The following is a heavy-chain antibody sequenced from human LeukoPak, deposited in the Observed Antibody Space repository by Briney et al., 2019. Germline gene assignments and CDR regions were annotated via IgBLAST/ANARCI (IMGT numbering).Heavy chain of an antibody. CDR2: INPSGGST. J-gene: IGHJ4*02. CDR3: ARGPGRYYFDY. V-gene: IGHV1-46*01. CDR1: GYTFTNYY. Sequence: ASVKASCKASGYTFTNYYMHWVRQAPGQGLEWMGIINPSGGSTTYAQKFQGRVTMTRDTSTSTVYMELSSLRSEDTALYYCARGPGRYYFDYWGQGTLVTVSS.